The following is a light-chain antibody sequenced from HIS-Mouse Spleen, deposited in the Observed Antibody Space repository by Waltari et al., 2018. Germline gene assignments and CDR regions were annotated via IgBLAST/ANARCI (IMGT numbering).Light chain of an antibody. CDR3: SSYAGSNNFVV. Sequence: QSALTQPPSASGSPGQSVTIPCTGTSSHVGGYNYVPWYPQHPGKAPKLMIYEVSKRPSGVPDRFSGSKSGNTASLTVSGLQAEDEADYYCSSYAGSNNFVVFGGGTKLTVL. CDR1: SSHVGGYNY. CDR2: EVS. V-gene: IGLV2-8*01. J-gene: IGLJ2*01.